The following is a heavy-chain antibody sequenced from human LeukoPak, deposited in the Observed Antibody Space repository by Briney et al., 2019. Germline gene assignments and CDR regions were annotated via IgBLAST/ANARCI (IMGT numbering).Heavy chain of an antibody. D-gene: IGHD3-10*01. CDR2: ISGSGGST. Sequence: GGSLRLSCAASGFTFSSYAMSWVRQAPGKGMEWVSAISGSGGSTYYADSVKGRFTISRDNSKNTLYLQMNSLRAEDTAVYYCARDRRETYGSGSYYDYWGQGTLVTVSS. J-gene: IGHJ4*02. V-gene: IGHV3-23*01. CDR3: ARDRRETYGSGSYYDY. CDR1: GFTFSSYA.